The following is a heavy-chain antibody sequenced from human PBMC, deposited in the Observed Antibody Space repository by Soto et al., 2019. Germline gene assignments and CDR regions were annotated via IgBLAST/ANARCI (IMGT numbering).Heavy chain of an antibody. CDR2: ISAYNGNT. CDR3: ALRRSGYYYYFDY. CDR1: GYTFTSYG. V-gene: IGHV1-18*04. J-gene: IGHJ4*02. Sequence: XSVKVSYKASGYTFTSYGISWVRQAPGQGLEWMGWISAYNGNTNYAQKLQGRVTMTTDTSTSTAYMELRSLRSDDTAVYYCALRRSGYYYYFDYWGQGTLVTVSS. D-gene: IGHD3-22*01.